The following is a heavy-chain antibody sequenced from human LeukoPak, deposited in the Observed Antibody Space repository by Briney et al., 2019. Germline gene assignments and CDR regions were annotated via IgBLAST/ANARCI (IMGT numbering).Heavy chain of an antibody. CDR3: ARDLEHSYGYRRRAYYFDH. J-gene: IGHJ4*02. Sequence: PGGSLSLACAASGSTISTYWMTWVRQAPGKGLEWVANIKQDGSEMFYVDSVKGRFTISRDNAKNSLYLQMNSLRADDTAVYYCARDLEHSYGYRRRAYYFDHRGQGTLVTVSS. D-gene: IGHD5-18*01. CDR1: GSTISTYW. CDR2: IKQDGSEM. V-gene: IGHV3-7*04.